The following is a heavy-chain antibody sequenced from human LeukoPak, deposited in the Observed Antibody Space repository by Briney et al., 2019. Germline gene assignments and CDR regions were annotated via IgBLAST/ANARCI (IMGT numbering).Heavy chain of an antibody. CDR1: GYTFTGYY. CDR2: INPNSGGT. CDR3: ARVGGTVVTTIGYFDY. J-gene: IGHJ4*02. D-gene: IGHD4-23*01. V-gene: IGHV1-2*06. Sequence: ASVKVSCKASGYTFTGYYIHWVRQAPGQGLEWMGRINPNSGGTNYAQKFQGRVTMTRDTSISTAYMELSRLRSDDTAVYYCARVGGTVVTTIGYFDYWGQGTLVTVSS.